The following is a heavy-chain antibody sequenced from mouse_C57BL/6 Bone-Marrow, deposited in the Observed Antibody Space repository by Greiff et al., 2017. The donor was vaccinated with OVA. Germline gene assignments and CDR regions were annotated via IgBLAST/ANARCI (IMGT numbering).Heavy chain of an antibody. CDR2: IDPSDSYT. V-gene: IGHV1-69*01. CDR3: ARWDGSPWYFDV. Sequence: QVQLKQSGAELVMPGASVKLSCKASGYTFTSYWMHWVKQRPGQGLEWIGEIDPSDSYTNYNQKFKGKSTLTADKSSSTAYMQLSSLTSEDSAVYYCARWDGSPWYFDVWGTGTTVTVSS. D-gene: IGHD1-1*01. J-gene: IGHJ1*03. CDR1: GYTFTSYW.